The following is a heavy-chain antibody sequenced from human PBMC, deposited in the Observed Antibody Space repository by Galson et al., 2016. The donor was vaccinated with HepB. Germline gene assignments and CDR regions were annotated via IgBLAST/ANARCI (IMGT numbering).Heavy chain of an antibody. J-gene: IGHJ5*02. Sequence: SLRLSCAASGFSFSLFSLHWVRQAPGKGLEGVAVMPHDGSHIYNAEFVKDRFSISRDNSMNTLYLQMNNLRPEDTAVYYCAKIGHGWNFGNGIDLWGQGTLVTVSS. D-gene: IGHD1-7*01. CDR2: MPHDGSHI. CDR1: GFSFSLFS. V-gene: IGHV3-30*18. CDR3: AKIGHGWNFGNGIDL.